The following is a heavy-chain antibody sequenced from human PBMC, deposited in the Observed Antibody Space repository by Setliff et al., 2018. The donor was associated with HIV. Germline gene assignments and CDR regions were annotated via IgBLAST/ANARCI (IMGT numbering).Heavy chain of an antibody. Sequence: SCAATGFTFDSYVLHWVRQAPGKGLEWVAVMSIHGNVIIYADSVEGRFTISRDNSRNRLFLQMNSLRVEDTAVYYCARDPTVGSPDYFDFWGQETLVTVSS. V-gene: IGHV3-30*03. CDR2: MSIHGNVI. J-gene: IGHJ4*02. CDR3: ARDPTVGSPDYFDF. D-gene: IGHD1-26*01. CDR1: GFTFDSYV.